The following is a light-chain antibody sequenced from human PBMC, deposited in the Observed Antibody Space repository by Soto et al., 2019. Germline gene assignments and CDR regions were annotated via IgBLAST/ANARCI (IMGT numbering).Light chain of an antibody. V-gene: IGLV2-14*01. CDR2: GVS. Sequence: QSALTQPASVSGSPGQSITISCTGTPSDIGNYNYVSWYQQHPGKAPKLIIYGVSNRPSGVSNRFSASKSGNAASLTISGLQAEDEADYYCSSYTAYTTPRVFGGGTKLTVL. J-gene: IGLJ3*02. CDR3: SSYTAYTTPRV. CDR1: PSDIGNYNY.